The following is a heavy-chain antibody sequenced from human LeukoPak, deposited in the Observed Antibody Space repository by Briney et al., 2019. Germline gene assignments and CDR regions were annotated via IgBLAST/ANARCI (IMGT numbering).Heavy chain of an antibody. CDR3: AKDDYGDFTYYFDY. CDR1: GFTFSSYA. D-gene: IGHD4-17*01. J-gene: IGHJ4*02. CDR2: TSGSGGST. V-gene: IGHV3-23*01. Sequence: GSLRLSCAASGFTFSSYAMSWVRQAPGKGLEWVSATSGSGGSTYYADSVKGRFTISRDNSKNTLYLQMNSLRAEDTAVYYCAKDDYGDFTYYFDYWGQGTLVTVSS.